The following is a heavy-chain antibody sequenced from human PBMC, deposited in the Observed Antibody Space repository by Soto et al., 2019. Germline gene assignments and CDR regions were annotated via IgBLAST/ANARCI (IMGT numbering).Heavy chain of an antibody. CDR1: DFTFSSYS. Sequence: EVQLVESGGGLVQPGGSLRLSCAASDFTFSSYSMNWVRQAPGKRLEWVSYISSSSSTIYHADSVEGRFTISRDSAKTSLYLQMNSVRAEDTAVYYCARERGNAVTRHDAFGSWGQGTTVTVAS. CDR3: ARERGNAVTRHDAFGS. V-gene: IGHV3-48*01. CDR2: ISSSSSTI. J-gene: IGHJ3*01. D-gene: IGHD4-17*01.